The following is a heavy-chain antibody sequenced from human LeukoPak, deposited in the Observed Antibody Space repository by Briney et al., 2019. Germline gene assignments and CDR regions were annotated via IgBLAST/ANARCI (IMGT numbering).Heavy chain of an antibody. V-gene: IGHV3-21*01. J-gene: IGHJ4*02. D-gene: IGHD2/OR15-2a*01. CDR2: ISSSSSYI. CDR3: ARASMLATAFDF. Sequence: GGSLRLSCAASGLTFSSYSMSWVRQAPGKGLEWVSSISSSSSYIYYADSVKGRFTISRDNAKNSLYLQMNSLSADDSAVYYCARASMLATAFDFWGQGTLVTVSS. CDR1: GLTFSSYS.